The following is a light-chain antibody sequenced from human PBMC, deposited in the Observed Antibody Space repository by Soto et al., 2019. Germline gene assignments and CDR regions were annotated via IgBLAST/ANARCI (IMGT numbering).Light chain of an antibody. V-gene: IGLV1-47*01. Sequence: QAVVTQPPSASGTPGQRVTISCSGSSSNIGSHYVYWYQQLPGTAPKLLIYRNNQRPSGVPDRFSGSKSGTSASLAISGLRSEDEADYYCAAWDDSLSGRYVFGTGTKLTVL. CDR1: SSNIGSHY. CDR3: AAWDDSLSGRYV. J-gene: IGLJ1*01. CDR2: RNN.